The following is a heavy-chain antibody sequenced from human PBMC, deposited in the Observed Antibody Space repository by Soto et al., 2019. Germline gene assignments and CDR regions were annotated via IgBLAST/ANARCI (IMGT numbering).Heavy chain of an antibody. V-gene: IGHV5-10-1*01. Sequence: PGESLKISCKGSGYSFTSYWISWVRQMPGKGLEWMGRIDPSDSYTNYSPSFQGHVTISADKSISTAYLQWSSLKASDTAMYYCATYGGMDCSSTSCYSTYYYYGMDVWGQGTTVTVSS. CDR3: ATYGGMDCSSTSCYSTYYYYGMDV. CDR2: IDPSDSYT. CDR1: GYSFTSYW. D-gene: IGHD2-2*01. J-gene: IGHJ6*02.